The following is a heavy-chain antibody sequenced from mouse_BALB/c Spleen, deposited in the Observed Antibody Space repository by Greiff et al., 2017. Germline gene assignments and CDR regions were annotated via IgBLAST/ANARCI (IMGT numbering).Heavy chain of an antibody. D-gene: IGHD1-1*01. Sequence: QVQLKQSGAELMKPGASVKISCKATGYTFSSYWIEWVKQRPGHGLEWIGEILPGSGSTNYNEKFKGKATFTADTSSNTAYMQLSSLTSEDSAVYYCARRGSGSGLFGYWGQGTLVTVSA. CDR3: ARRGSGSGLFGY. CDR1: GYTFSSYW. J-gene: IGHJ3*01. V-gene: IGHV1-9*01. CDR2: ILPGSGST.